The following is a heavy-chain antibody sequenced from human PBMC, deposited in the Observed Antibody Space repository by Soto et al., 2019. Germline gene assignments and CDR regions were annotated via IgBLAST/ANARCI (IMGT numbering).Heavy chain of an antibody. Sequence: GGSLRLSCAASGFTFSSYAMHWVRQAPGKGLQWVAVISYDGSNKYYADSVKGRFTISRDNSKNSLYLQMNSLRAEDTAVCYCASLELGYCSGGSCYSRAFDIWGQGTMVTVSS. J-gene: IGHJ3*02. CDR3: ASLELGYCSGGSCYSRAFDI. D-gene: IGHD2-15*01. CDR1: GFTFSSYA. CDR2: ISYDGSNK. V-gene: IGHV3-30-3*01.